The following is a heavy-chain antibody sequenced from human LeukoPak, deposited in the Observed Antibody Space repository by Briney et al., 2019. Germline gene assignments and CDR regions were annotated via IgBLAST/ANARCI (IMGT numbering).Heavy chain of an antibody. J-gene: IGHJ4*02. V-gene: IGHV3-7*01. CDR1: GFTFSSYW. D-gene: IGHD3-10*01. CDR2: IKQDGSEK. CDR3: ARWVSGSGTQVRTFDY. Sequence: GGSLRLSCAASGFTFSSYWMSWVRQAPGKGLEWVANIKQDGSEKYYVDSVKGRFTISRDNAKNSLYLQLNSLRAEDTAVYYCARWVSGSGTQVRTFDYWGQGTLVTVSS.